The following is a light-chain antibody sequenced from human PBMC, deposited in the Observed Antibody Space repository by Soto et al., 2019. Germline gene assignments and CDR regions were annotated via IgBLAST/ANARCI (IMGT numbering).Light chain of an antibody. CDR1: QSVSSSY. CDR2: GAS. CDR3: QQYGSSRET. Sequence: EIVLTQSPGTLSLSPEERATLSCRAIQSVSSSYLAWYQQKPGQAPRLLIYGASSRATGIPDRFSGSGSGTDFTLTISRLEPEDFAVYYCQQYGSSRETFGQGTKVDIK. V-gene: IGKV3-20*01. J-gene: IGKJ1*01.